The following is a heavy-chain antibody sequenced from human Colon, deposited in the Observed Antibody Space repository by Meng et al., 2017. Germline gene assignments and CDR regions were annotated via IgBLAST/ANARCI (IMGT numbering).Heavy chain of an antibody. Sequence: ASVKVSCKASGYTFTSYDINWVRQATGQGLEWMGWMNPNSGNTGYAQKFQGRVTITRNTSISTAYMELSSLRSEDTAVYYCARPLGYSTGYSSSWLGDDAFDIWGQGTMVTVSS. D-gene: IGHD6-13*01. CDR1: GYTFTSYD. CDR2: MNPNSGNT. V-gene: IGHV1-8*03. CDR3: ARPLGYSTGYSSSWLGDDAFDI. J-gene: IGHJ3*02.